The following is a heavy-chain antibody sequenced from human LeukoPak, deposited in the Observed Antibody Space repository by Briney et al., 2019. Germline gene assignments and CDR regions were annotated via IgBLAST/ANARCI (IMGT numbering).Heavy chain of an antibody. J-gene: IGHJ5*02. CDR1: GYTFTSYY. CDR3: ARDGEEDTAMVP. Sequence: ASVKVSCKASGYTFTSYYMHWVRQAPGQGLEWMGIINPSGGSRSYAQKFPGRVTMTRATATSTVYMELSSLRSEDTAAYYCARDGEEDTAMVPWGQGTLVTVSS. D-gene: IGHD5-18*01. V-gene: IGHV1-46*01. CDR2: INPSGGSR.